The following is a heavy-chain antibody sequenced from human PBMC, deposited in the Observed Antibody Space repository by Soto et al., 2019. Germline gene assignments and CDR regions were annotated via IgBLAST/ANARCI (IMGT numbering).Heavy chain of an antibody. V-gene: IGHV4-31*03. CDR1: GGSISSGGYY. CDR3: ASTGTTTIRYYYGMDV. J-gene: IGHJ6*02. D-gene: IGHD5-12*01. CDR2: IYYSGST. Sequence: PSETLSLTCTVSGGSISSGGYYWSWIRQHPGKGLEWIGYIYYSGSTYYNPSLKSRVTISVDTSKNQFSLKLSSVTAADTAVYYCASTGTTTIRYYYGMDVWGQGTTVTVSS.